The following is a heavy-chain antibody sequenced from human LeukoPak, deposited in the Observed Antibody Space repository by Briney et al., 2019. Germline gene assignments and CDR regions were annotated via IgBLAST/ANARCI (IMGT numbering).Heavy chain of an antibody. CDR3: ARERGYCSGGSCYFLDY. D-gene: IGHD2-15*01. J-gene: IGHJ4*02. CDR1: GFTVSSNY. V-gene: IGHV3-53*01. CDR2: IYSGGST. Sequence: PGGSLRLSCAASGFTVSSNYMSWVRQAPGKGLEWVSVIYSGGSTYYADSVKGRFTISRDNSKNTLYLQMNSLRAEDTAVYYCARERGYCSGGSCYFLDYWGQGTLVTVSS.